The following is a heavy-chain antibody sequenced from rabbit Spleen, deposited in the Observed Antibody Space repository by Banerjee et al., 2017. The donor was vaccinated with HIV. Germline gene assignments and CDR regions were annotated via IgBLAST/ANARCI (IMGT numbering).Heavy chain of an antibody. Sequence: QEQLEESGGGLVKPEGSLTVTCKASGFSFSSGYEMCWVRQAPGKGLEWIACIYAGTIGSTYSASWAKGRFTCSKTSSTTVTLQMTSLTAADTATYFCARDTASSFSSYGMDLWGQGTLVTVS. CDR2: IYAGTIGST. J-gene: IGHJ6*01. CDR1: GFSFSSGYE. CDR3: ARDTASSFSSYGMDL. D-gene: IGHD1-1*01. V-gene: IGHV1S45*01.